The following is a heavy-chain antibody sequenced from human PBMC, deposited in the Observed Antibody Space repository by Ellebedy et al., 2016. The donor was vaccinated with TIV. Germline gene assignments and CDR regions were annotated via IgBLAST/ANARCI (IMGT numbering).Heavy chain of an antibody. J-gene: IGHJ5*02. D-gene: IGHD3-10*01. V-gene: IGHV4-30-2*05. CDR3: ARVAYYFGSGSLNWFDP. CDR2: IYHTGST. CDR1: GGSITSGGSS. Sequence: SETLSLXCTVSGGSITSGGSSWSWIRQPPGKGLEWIGYIYHTGSTYYNPSLKIRVTMSVDTSKNQFSLKLSSVTAADTAVFYCARVAYYFGSGSLNWFDPWGQGTLVTVSS.